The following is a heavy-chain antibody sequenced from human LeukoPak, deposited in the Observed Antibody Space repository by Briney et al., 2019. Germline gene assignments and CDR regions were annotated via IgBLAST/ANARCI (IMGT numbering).Heavy chain of an antibody. CDR2: ISPNNGNT. V-gene: IGHV1-18*01. D-gene: IGHD1-1*01. Sequence: ASVKVSCKAFGYTFDTSSISWVRQAPGQRLEWMGWISPNNGNTHYAQGVQGRVTMTTDTSRSTAYMELRSLRFDDTAVYYCTRVRNSNNWWGAFDIWGQGTMVTVSS. CDR3: TRVRNSNNWWGAFDI. CDR1: GYTFDTSS. J-gene: IGHJ3*02.